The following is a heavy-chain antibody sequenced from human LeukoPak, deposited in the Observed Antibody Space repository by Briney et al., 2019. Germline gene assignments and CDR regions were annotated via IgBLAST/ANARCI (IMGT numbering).Heavy chain of an antibody. Sequence: GGSLRLSCAASGFTFSSYAMSWVRQAPGKGLEWVSAISGSGGSTYYADSVKGRFTISRDNSKNTLYLQMNSLRAEDTAVYYWSSRRRYFCRVLPIEHLGQGTLVTVSS. V-gene: IGHV3-23*01. CDR2: ISGSGGST. J-gene: IGHJ4*02. CDR1: GFTFSSYA. D-gene: IGHD3-9*01. CDR3: SSRRRYFCRVLPIEH.